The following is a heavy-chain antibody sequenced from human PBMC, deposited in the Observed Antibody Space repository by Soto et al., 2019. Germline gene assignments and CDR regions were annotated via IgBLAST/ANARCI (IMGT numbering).Heavy chain of an antibody. CDR3: AKNGLDNSPSAIDS. J-gene: IGHJ4*02. D-gene: IGHD2-8*01. Sequence: VQLEESGGGVVQPGTSLRLSCAGSGFTFNTYTMYWVRQAPGKGLDWVSGITGSGRDTYYADSVKGRFTISRDNSKNMVFLQMNSLRAEDTALYYCAKNGLDNSPSAIDSWGPGTLVTVSS. CDR2: ITGSGRDT. V-gene: IGHV3-23*04. CDR1: GFTFNTYT.